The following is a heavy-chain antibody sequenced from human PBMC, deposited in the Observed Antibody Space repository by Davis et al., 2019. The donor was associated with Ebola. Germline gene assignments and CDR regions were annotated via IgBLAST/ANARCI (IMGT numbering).Heavy chain of an antibody. V-gene: IGHV3-49*03. Sequence: GESLKISCTASGFTFGDYAMSWFRQAPGKGLEWVGFIRSKAYGGTTEYAASVKGRFTISRDDSKSIAYLQMNSLRTEDTAVYYCTRVHGPVIVVRSLFYYGMAVWGKGTTVTVSS. D-gene: IGHD3-22*01. CDR1: GFTFGDYA. J-gene: IGHJ6*04. CDR3: TRVHGPVIVVRSLFYYGMAV. CDR2: IRSKAYGGTT.